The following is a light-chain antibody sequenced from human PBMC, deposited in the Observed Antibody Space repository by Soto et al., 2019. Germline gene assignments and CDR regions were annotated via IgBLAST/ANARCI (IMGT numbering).Light chain of an antibody. J-gene: IGKJ5*01. CDR2: DAS. CDR1: QTVRNNY. V-gene: IGKV3-20*01. CDR3: QQYDNWPPIT. Sequence: EFVLTQSPGTLSLSPGERATLSCRASQTVRNNYLAWYQQKPGQAPRLLIYDASSRATGIPDRFSGGGSGTDFTLTISRLEPEDFAVYYCQQYDNWPPITFGQGTRLGIK.